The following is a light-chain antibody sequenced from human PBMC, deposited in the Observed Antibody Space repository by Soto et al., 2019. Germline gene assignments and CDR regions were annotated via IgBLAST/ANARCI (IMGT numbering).Light chain of an antibody. CDR2: AAS. Sequence: DIQMTQSPSSLSASVGDRVTITCRASQGISNYLAWYQQNPWKVPKLLIYAASILQSGVPSRFSGSGSGTDFPLTISGLRPEEVATYNGQEYNSAPRTFGEGNKVDIK. CDR3: QEYNSAPRT. V-gene: IGKV1-27*01. CDR1: QGISNY. J-gene: IGKJ1*01.